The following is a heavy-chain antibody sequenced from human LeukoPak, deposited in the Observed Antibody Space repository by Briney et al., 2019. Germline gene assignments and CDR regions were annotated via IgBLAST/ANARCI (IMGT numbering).Heavy chain of an antibody. CDR3: VKTRGTAYCGDFDC. J-gene: IGHJ4*02. V-gene: IGHV3-23*01. CDR1: GLAFSSYA. Sequence: SGGSLRLSCAASGLAFSSYAMIWVRQAPGKGLEWVSAICGAAGGTYYADSVEGRFTISRDNSRNTLYLQMDGLRADDTAVYYCVKTRGTAYCGDFDCWGQGTLVTVSS. CDR2: ICGAAGGT. D-gene: IGHD4-17*01.